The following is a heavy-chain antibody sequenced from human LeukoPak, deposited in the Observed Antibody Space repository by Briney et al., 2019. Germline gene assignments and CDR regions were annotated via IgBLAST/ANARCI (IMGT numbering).Heavy chain of an antibody. J-gene: IGHJ6*02. Sequence: SQTLSLTCTVSGGSISSGVYYWSWIRQQPGKGLEWMGYIFYTGRVSYNPSLKSRITISVDSTRNHFSLEVSSVTAADTAVYYCARGHGSGSSYYYYGMDVWGQGTTVTVSS. CDR2: IFYTGRV. V-gene: IGHV4-31*03. CDR1: GGSISSGVYY. D-gene: IGHD3-10*01. CDR3: ARGHGSGSSYYYYGMDV.